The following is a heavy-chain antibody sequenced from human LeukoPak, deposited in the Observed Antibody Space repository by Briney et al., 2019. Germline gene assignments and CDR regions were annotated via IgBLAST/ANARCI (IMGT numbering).Heavy chain of an antibody. CDR2: ISSSSSYI. J-gene: IGHJ6*03. CDR1: GFTFSSYV. Sequence: GGSLRLSCAASGFTFSSYVMHWVRQAPGKGLEWVSSISSSSSYIYYADSVKGRFTISRDNAKNSLYLQMNSLRAEDTAVYYCARVPPLIDYGGNSGRFYYYYYYMDVWGKGTTVTISS. V-gene: IGHV3-21*01. CDR3: ARVPPLIDYGGNSGRFYYYYYYMDV. D-gene: IGHD4-23*01.